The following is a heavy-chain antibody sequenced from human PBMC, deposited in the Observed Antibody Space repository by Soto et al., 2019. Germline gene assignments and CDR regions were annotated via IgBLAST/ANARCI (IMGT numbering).Heavy chain of an antibody. J-gene: IGHJ3*02. CDR1: GYSFTSYW. V-gene: IGHV5-10-1*01. CDR3: ARHTTGTTGVGAFDI. D-gene: IGHD1-7*01. CDR2: IDPSDSYT. Sequence: RGESLKISCKGSGYSFTSYWISWVRQMPGKGLEWMGRIDPSDSYTNYSPSFQGHVTISADKSISTAYLQWSSLKASDTAMYYCARHTTGTTGVGAFDIWGQGTMVTVSS.